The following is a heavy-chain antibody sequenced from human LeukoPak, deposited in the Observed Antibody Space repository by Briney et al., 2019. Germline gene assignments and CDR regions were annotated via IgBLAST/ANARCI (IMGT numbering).Heavy chain of an antibody. V-gene: IGHV3-23*01. CDR2: ISVSGGNT. D-gene: IGHD2-15*01. J-gene: IGHJ6*03. Sequence: GGSLRLSCAASGFTFSSYAMSWVRQAPGKGLEWVAVISVSGGNTYYADSAKGRFTISRYNSKNTLFLQMNSLRDEDTAVYYCAKVQGPYCSGGSCFMDVWGKGTTVTVSS. CDR1: GFTFSSYA. CDR3: AKVQGPYCSGGSCFMDV.